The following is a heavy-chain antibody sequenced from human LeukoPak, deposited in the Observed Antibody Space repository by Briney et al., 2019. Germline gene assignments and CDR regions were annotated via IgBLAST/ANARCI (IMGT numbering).Heavy chain of an antibody. CDR1: GGSISSYY. J-gene: IGHJ4*02. V-gene: IGHV4-59*12. Sequence: SETLSLTCTVSGGSISSYYWSWIRQPPGKGLEWIGYIYYSGSTNYNPSLKSRVTMSGDTSKNQFSLKVSSVTAADTAVYYCARERYYYGSGSYPRFDYWGQGTLVTVSS. CDR2: IYYSGST. CDR3: ARERYYYGSGSYPRFDY. D-gene: IGHD3-10*01.